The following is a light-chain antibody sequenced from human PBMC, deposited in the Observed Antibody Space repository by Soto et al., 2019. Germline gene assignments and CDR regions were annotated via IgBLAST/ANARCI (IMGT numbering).Light chain of an antibody. Sequence: EIVMKQSPATLSVSPGERTTLSCRASQSVSSNLAWYQQKPGQAPRLLIYGASTRATGIPARFSGSGSGTEFTLTISSLQSEDFAVYDCQQYNNWPPYTFGQGTKLEIK. J-gene: IGKJ2*01. CDR3: QQYNNWPPYT. V-gene: IGKV3-15*01. CDR1: QSVSSN. CDR2: GAS.